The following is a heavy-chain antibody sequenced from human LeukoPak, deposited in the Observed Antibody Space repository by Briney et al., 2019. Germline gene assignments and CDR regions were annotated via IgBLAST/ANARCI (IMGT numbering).Heavy chain of an antibody. D-gene: IGHD4-17*01. V-gene: IGHV3-48*03. CDR1: GFTFSSYE. Sequence: GGSLRLSCTASGFTFSSYEMNWVRQAPGKGLEWLSYITSSGSSIYYADSVKGRFTSSRDYAKNSLYLQMNSLRAEDTAVYYCARDLGDYGGYDAFDIWGQGTKVTVSS. CDR3: ARDLGDYGGYDAFDI. J-gene: IGHJ3*02. CDR2: ITSSGSSI.